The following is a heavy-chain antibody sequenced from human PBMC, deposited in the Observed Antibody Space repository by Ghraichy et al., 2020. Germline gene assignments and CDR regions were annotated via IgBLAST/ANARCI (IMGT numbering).Heavy chain of an antibody. CDR1: GFTFSDYW. J-gene: IGHJ4*02. V-gene: IGHV3-7*01. CDR2: IKQDESEK. CDR3: ARVGYYGSGHSGY. Sequence: GGSLRLSCAASGFTFSDYWMNWVRQAPGKGLEWVANIKQDESEKYYVDSVKGRFTISRDNAKNSLYLQMNSLRAEDTAVYYCARVGYYGSGHSGYWGQGTLVTVSS. D-gene: IGHD3-10*01.